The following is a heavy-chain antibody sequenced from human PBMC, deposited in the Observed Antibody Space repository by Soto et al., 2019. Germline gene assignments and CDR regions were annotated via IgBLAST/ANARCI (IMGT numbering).Heavy chain of an antibody. D-gene: IGHD6-6*01. J-gene: IGHJ4*02. CDR3: AREFSNSPEAFDS. Sequence: PSETLSLTCTVSGGSISGHYWSWIRQSAGKGLEWIGRIYPSGSTDYNPSLNSRVTMSLDMSKNQFSLKLSSVTAADTAVYYCAREFSNSPEAFDSWGQGSLVTVSS. CDR2: IYPSGST. V-gene: IGHV4-4*07. CDR1: GGSISGHY.